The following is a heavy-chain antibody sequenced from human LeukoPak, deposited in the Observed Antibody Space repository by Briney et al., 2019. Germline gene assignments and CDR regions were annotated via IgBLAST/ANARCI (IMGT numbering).Heavy chain of an antibody. D-gene: IGHD5-24*01. J-gene: IGHJ4*02. Sequence: GGSLRLSCAASGFTFSSYGMSWVRQAPGKGLEWVSAISGSGGNTYYADSVKGRFTISRDNSKNTLYLQMSSLRAEDTAVYYCANYNVGYYWGQGTLVTVSS. CDR3: ANYNVGYY. V-gene: IGHV3-23*01. CDR2: ISGSGGNT. CDR1: GFTFSSYG.